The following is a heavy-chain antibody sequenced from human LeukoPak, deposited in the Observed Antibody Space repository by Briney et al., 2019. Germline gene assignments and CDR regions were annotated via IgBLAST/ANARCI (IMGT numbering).Heavy chain of an antibody. V-gene: IGHV3-7*01. D-gene: IGHD1-1*01. Sequence: GGSLRLSCADSQFTFNGSWMNWVRQAPGKGLEWVANMDPTGSQKRYVDSVRGRFTISKDNPGASLYLDMHSLRAEDTAIYYCAIWTSSNYWGQGTLVTVSS. CDR2: MDPTGSQK. CDR3: AIWTSSNY. J-gene: IGHJ4*02. CDR1: QFTFNGSW.